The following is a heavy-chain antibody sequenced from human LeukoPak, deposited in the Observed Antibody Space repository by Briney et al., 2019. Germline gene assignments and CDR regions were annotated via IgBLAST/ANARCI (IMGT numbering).Heavy chain of an antibody. J-gene: IGHJ3*02. CDR2: INPNSGGT. V-gene: IGHV1-2*02. CDR3: ARGGQDIVVEDAFDI. CDR1: GYTFTGYH. D-gene: IGHD2-15*01. Sequence: GASVKVSCKASGYTFTGYHMHWVRQAPGQGLEWMGWINPNSGGTNYAQKFQGRVTMTRDTSISTAYMELSRLRSDDTAVYYCARGGQDIVVEDAFDIWGQGTMVTVSS.